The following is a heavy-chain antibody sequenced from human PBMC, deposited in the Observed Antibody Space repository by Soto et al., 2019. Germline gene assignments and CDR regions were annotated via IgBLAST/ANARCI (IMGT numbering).Heavy chain of an antibody. CDR3: AREGQQLGFDP. Sequence: SETLSLTCTVSGGSISSGDYYWSWIRQPPGKGLEWIGYIYYSGSTYYNPSPKSRVTISVDTSKNQFSLRLSSVTAADTAVYYCAREGQQLGFDPWGQGTLVTVSS. J-gene: IGHJ5*02. CDR1: GGSISSGDYY. V-gene: IGHV4-30-4*01. D-gene: IGHD6-13*01. CDR2: IYYSGST.